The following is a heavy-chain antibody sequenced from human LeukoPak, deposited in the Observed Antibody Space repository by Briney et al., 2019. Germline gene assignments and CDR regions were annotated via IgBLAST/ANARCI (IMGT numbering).Heavy chain of an antibody. Sequence: GESLKISCKGSGYSFTSYWISRVRQMPGKGLEWMGRIDPSDSYTNYSPSFQGHVTILADKSISTAYLQWGSLKASDTAMYYCARHLDSSSSYGMDVWGQGTTVTVSS. J-gene: IGHJ6*02. V-gene: IGHV5-10-1*01. CDR1: GYSFTSYW. CDR2: IDPSDSYT. D-gene: IGHD6-6*01. CDR3: ARHLDSSSSYGMDV.